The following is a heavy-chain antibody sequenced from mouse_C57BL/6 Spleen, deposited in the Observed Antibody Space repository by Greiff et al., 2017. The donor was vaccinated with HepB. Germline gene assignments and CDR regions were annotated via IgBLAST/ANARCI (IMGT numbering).Heavy chain of an antibody. CDR1: GFNIKDDY. D-gene: IGHD2-5*01. CDR3: TAPYYSNRGYFDV. CDR2: IDPENGDT. V-gene: IGHV14-4*01. J-gene: IGHJ1*03. Sequence: VQLQQSGAELVRPGASVKLSCTASGFNIKDDYMHWVKQRPEQGLEWIGWIDPENGDTEYASKFQGKATITADTSSNTAYLQLSSLTSEDTAVYYCTAPYYSNRGYFDVWGTGTTVTVSS.